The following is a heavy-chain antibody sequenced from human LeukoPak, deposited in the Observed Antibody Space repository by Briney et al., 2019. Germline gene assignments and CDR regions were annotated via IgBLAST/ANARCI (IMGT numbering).Heavy chain of an antibody. V-gene: IGHV3-53*01. D-gene: IGHD1-26*01. CDR1: GFTFSSNH. CDR3: ARGSGE. Sequence: GGSLRLSCAASGFTFSSNHMSWVRQAPGKGLEWVSVIYSGGNTYYADSVKGRFTVSRDNAKNTLYLQMNSLRAEDTAVYYCARGSGEWGQGTLVTVSS. J-gene: IGHJ4*02. CDR2: IYSGGNT.